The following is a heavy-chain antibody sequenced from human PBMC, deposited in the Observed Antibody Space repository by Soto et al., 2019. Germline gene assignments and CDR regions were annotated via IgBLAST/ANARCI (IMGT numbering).Heavy chain of an antibody. CDR2: LNTYNGNT. V-gene: IGHV1-18*01. J-gene: IGHJ4*02. CDR3: ARGPDPTYFDF. CDR1: GYTFSNFG. Sequence: QVQLVQSGAEVKKPGASLRVSCKASGYTFSNFGISWVRQAPGQGLEWMGWLNTYNGNTNFAVKFQGRVTMTTDTSTSTAYMDLRSLTSDDTVVYYCARGPDPTYFDFWGQGTLVTVSS.